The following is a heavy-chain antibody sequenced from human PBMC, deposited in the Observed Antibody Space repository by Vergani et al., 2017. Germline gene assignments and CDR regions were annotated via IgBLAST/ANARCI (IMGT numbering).Heavy chain of an antibody. CDR2: ISHTGSA. J-gene: IGHJ3*01. CDR3: ARDGGEYDKDALDV. D-gene: IGHD2-21*01. CDR1: GDSMKNEDFH. V-gene: IGHV4-30-4*01. Sequence: QVVLQESGPGLVKASQTLSLTCTVSGDSMKNEDFHWSWIRHRPGKGLEWIGYISHTGSAYYNPSLKGRVTLLVDTSKNQFSLTMISVTAADTAVYYCARDGGEYDKDALDVWGQGTKVTVTS.